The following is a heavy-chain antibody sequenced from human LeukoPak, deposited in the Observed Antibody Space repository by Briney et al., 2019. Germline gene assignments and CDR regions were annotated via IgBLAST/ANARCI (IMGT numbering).Heavy chain of an antibody. D-gene: IGHD3-10*01. CDR2: INHSGST. CDR1: GGSFSGYY. Sequence: PSETLSLTCAVYGGSFSGYYWSWLRQPPGKGLEWIGEINHSGSTNYNPSLKSRVTISVDTSKNQFSLKLSSVTAADTAVYYCASSSRHYYYGSGSQYYFDYWGQGTLVTVSS. CDR3: ASSSRHYYYGSGSQYYFDY. V-gene: IGHV4-34*01. J-gene: IGHJ4*02.